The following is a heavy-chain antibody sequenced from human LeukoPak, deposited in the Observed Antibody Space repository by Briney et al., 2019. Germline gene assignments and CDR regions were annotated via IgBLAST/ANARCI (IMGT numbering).Heavy chain of an antibody. Sequence: GGSLRLSCAAFGFVFTDYGMHWVRQAPGKGLEWVAFIRYDGSDKFYADSVKGRFTISRDNFKNSLYLQMNSLRVDDTAVYYCVREGPPQGRPWSGWYPFDFWGQGILVTVSS. CDR1: GFVFTDYG. CDR3: VREGPPQGRPWSGWYPFDF. CDR2: IRYDGSDK. D-gene: IGHD3-3*01. V-gene: IGHV3-30*02. J-gene: IGHJ4*02.